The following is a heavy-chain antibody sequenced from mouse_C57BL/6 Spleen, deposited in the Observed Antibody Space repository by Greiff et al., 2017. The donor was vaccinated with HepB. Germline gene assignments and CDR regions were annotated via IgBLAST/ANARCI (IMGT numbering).Heavy chain of an antibody. D-gene: IGHD2-4*01. Sequence: EVQLQQSGAELVRPGASVKLSCTASGFNIKDDYMHWVKQRPEPGLEWIGWIDPENGDTEYASKFQGKATITADTSSNTAYLQLRSLTSEDTAVYYCGYDYDGAWFAYWGQGTLVTVSA. CDR1: GFNIKDDY. V-gene: IGHV14-4*01. J-gene: IGHJ3*01. CDR3: GYDYDGAWFAY. CDR2: IDPENGDT.